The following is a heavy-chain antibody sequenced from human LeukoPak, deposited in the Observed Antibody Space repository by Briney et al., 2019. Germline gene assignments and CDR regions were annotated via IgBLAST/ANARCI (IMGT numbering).Heavy chain of an antibody. Sequence: GGSLRLSCAASGFTVSSNYMSWVRQAPGKGLEWVSVIYSGGSTYYADSVKGRFTISRDNSKNTLYLQMNSLGAEDTAVYYCAREDKEYFDYWGQGTLVTVSS. CDR3: AREDKEYFDY. J-gene: IGHJ4*02. CDR1: GFTVSSNY. CDR2: IYSGGST. V-gene: IGHV3-53*01.